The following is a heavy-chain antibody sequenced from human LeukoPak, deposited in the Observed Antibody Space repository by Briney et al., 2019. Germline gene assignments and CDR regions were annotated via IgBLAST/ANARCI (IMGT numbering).Heavy chain of an antibody. V-gene: IGHV3-74*01. Sequence: PGGSLRLSCAASGFTFSSYAMSWVRRPPGKGLEWVSRINPDGSTTTYADSVKGRFTISRDNAKNTVYLQMNSLRAEDTALYHCVRVLSGSWDWFDPWGQGTLVTVSS. CDR2: INPDGSTT. CDR3: VRVLSGSWDWFDP. J-gene: IGHJ5*02. D-gene: IGHD3-22*01. CDR1: GFTFSSYA.